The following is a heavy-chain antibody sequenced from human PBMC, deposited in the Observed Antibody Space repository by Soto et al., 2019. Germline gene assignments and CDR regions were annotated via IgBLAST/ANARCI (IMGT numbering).Heavy chain of an antibody. CDR3: AGVDCGGGTCYAGGVDY. V-gene: IGHV1-69*01. J-gene: IGHJ4*02. CDR1: GASFYNFA. D-gene: IGHD2-15*01. Sequence: QVDLVQSGAEVKKPGSSVTVSCKASGASFYNFALYWVRQAPGQGLEWVGGLTPVFRTANYSQKFQGRVTITADESTTTAYMELSKLRSDDTAVFYCAGVDCGGGTCYAGGVDYWGQGTLVTVSS. CDR2: LTPVFRTA.